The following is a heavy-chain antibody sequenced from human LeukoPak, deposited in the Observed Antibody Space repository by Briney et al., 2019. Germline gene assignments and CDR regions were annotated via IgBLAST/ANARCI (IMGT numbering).Heavy chain of an antibody. D-gene: IGHD6-19*01. CDR3: ARTVAVAVPPDY. Sequence: PSETLSLTCTVSGGSISSYYWSWIRQPPGKGLEWIGYIYYSGGTNYNPSLKSRVTISVDTSKNQFSLKLSSVTAADTAVYYCARTVAVAVPPDYWGQGTLVTVSS. CDR1: GGSISSYY. CDR2: IYYSGGT. J-gene: IGHJ4*02. V-gene: IGHV4-59*01.